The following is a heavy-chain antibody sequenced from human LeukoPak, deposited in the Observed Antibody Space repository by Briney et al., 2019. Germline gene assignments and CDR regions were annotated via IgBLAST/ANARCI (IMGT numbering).Heavy chain of an antibody. V-gene: IGHV3-7*01. CDR1: GFTFSSYS. Sequence: GGSLRLSCAASGFTFSSYSMNWVRQAPGKGLERVANIKQDGSEKYYVDSVKGRFTISRDNAKNSLYLQMNSLRAEDTAVYYCARDYGEYYYDSSGYYGGFDYWGQGTLVTVSS. CDR3: ARDYGEYYYDSSGYYGGFDY. J-gene: IGHJ4*02. CDR2: IKQDGSEK. D-gene: IGHD3-22*01.